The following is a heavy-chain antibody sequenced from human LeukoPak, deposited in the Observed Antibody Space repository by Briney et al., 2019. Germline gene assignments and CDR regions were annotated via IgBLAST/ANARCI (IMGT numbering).Heavy chain of an antibody. V-gene: IGHV4-39*02. Sequence: PSETLSPTCTVSGASPTSSGYYCAWIHHPPGKGLEWIGHMLYSGGTHYNPSLKSRVTISVDTSKNQVSLKLASVTAADTAVYYCATDSSGYYSGYLDYWGQGTLVTVSS. CDR3: ATDSSGYYSGYLDY. D-gene: IGHD3-22*01. J-gene: IGHJ4*02. CDR2: MLYSGGT. CDR1: GASPTSSGYY.